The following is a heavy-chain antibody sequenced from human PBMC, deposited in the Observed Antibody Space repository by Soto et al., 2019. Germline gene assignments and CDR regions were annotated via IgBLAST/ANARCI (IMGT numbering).Heavy chain of an antibody. J-gene: IGHJ4*01. Sequence: RWILKETGKGLVWVSRINSDGSSTSYADSVRGRFTISRDNAKNTLYLQMNSLRAEDTAVYHSARDIAAAPANFEFWGNGTLVIGS. CDR3: ARDIAAAPANFEF. D-gene: IGHD6-13*01. V-gene: IGHV3-74*01. CDR2: INSDGSST.